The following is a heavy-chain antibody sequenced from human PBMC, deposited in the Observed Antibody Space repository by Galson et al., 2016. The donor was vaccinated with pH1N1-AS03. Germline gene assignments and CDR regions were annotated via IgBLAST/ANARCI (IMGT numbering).Heavy chain of an antibody. D-gene: IGHD1-26*01. CDR3: ATPQSLKVGATSAFDL. Sequence: SVKVSCKASGYTFSAYYVHWVRQAPGQGLEWLGRINSKNGDTGYAPKFRDRLSMTRDTSITTAYLELRSLTSGDTALYYCATPQSLKVGATSAFDLWGRGTLVTVTS. CDR2: INSKNGDT. V-gene: IGHV1-2*06. J-gene: IGHJ2*01. CDR1: GYTFSAYY.